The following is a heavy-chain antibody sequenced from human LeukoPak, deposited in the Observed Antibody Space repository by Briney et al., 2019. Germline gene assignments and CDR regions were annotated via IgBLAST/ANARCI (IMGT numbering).Heavy chain of an antibody. CDR1: GFTFGDYA. D-gene: IGHD2-2*03. CDR2: ISGSGGST. CDR3: AKDNGYCTSTSCFLEY. J-gene: IGHJ4*02. V-gene: IGHV3-23*01. Sequence: GGSLRLSCAASGFTFGDYAMTWVRQAPGKGLEWVSAISGSGGSTYYADYVKGRFTISRDNSKSTLYLQMNSLGAEDTALYYCAKDNGYCTSTSCFLEYWGQGTLVTVSS.